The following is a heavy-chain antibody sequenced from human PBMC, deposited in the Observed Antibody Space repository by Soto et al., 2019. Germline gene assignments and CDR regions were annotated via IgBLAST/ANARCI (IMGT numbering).Heavy chain of an antibody. Sequence: SETLSFTCTVSGGSINSFYWSWIRQSPGKGLEWIGYIYYTGSTVYNPSLKRRTTISLDTSKNQFSLNLTSVTAADTAVYYCARVRYGLGSYLHAFDYWGQGTLVTVSS. D-gene: IGHD3-10*01. CDR3: ARVRYGLGSYLHAFDY. CDR2: IYYTGST. V-gene: IGHV4-59*01. J-gene: IGHJ4*02. CDR1: GGSINSFY.